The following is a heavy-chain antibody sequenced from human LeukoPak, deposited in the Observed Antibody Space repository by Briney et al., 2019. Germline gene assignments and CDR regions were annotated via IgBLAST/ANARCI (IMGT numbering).Heavy chain of an antibody. CDR2: IIPIFGTA. J-gene: IGHJ6*03. CDR1: GGTFSSYA. CDR3: AREGPVSLAAAGTGYYYYYYMDV. Sequence: ASVKVSCKASGGTFSSYAISWVRQAPGQGLEWMGGIIPIFGTANYAQKFQGRVTITADESTSTAYMELSSLRSEDTAVYYCAREGPVSLAAAGTGYYYYYYMDVWGKGTTVTVSS. V-gene: IGHV1-69*13. D-gene: IGHD6-13*01.